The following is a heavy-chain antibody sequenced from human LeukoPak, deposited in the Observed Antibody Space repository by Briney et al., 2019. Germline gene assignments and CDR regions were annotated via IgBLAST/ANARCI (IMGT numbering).Heavy chain of an antibody. J-gene: IGHJ6*02. CDR1: GFTFSDYY. Sequence: PGGSLRLSCEASGFTFSDYYMSWIRQAPGKGLEWVSYISSSSSYTNYADSVKGRFTISRDNAKNSLYLQMNSLRAEDTAVYYCARVPMVRGVIPYGMDVWGQGTTVTVSS. CDR3: ARVPMVRGVIPYGMDV. CDR2: ISSSSSYT. D-gene: IGHD3-10*01. V-gene: IGHV3-11*05.